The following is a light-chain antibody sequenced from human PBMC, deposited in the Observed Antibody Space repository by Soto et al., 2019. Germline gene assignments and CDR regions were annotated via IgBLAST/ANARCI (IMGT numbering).Light chain of an antibody. CDR1: QSVRSH. CDR2: GAS. J-gene: IGKJ1*01. CDR3: QQSFRTPRT. Sequence: DIQMTQSPSSLSASVGDRVTITCRASQSVRSHLNWFQQKPGKAPDLLIYGASTLQFGVPSRFSGSGSGTDFILTIGNLQPEDFAIYYCQQSFRTPRTFGQGTKVEIK. V-gene: IGKV1-39*01.